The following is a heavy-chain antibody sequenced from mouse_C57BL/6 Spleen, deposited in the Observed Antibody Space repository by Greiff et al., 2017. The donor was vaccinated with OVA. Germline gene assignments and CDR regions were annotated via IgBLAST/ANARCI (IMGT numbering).Heavy chain of an antibody. Sequence: QVQLKQPGAELVMPGASVKLSCKASGYTFTSYWMHWVKQRPGQGLEWIGEIDPSDSYTNYNQKFKGKSTLTVDKSSSTAYMQLSSLTSEDSAVYYCARRSGNYCDYWGQGTTLTVSS. CDR2: IDPSDSYT. CDR3: ARRSGNYCDY. J-gene: IGHJ2*01. V-gene: IGHV1-69*01. CDR1: GYTFTSYW.